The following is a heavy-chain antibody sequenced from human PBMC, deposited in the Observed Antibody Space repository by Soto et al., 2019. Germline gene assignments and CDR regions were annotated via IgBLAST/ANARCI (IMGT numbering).Heavy chain of an antibody. CDR3: ARLIAAAGQDWFDP. CDR2: IYYSGST. J-gene: IGHJ5*02. Sequence: LSLTCTVSGGSVSSGSYYWSWIRQPPGKGLEWIGYIYYSGSTNYNPSLKSRVTISVDTSKNQFSLKLSSVTAADTAVYYCARLIAAAGQDWFDPWGQGTLVTVSS. D-gene: IGHD6-13*01. CDR1: GGSVSSGSYY. V-gene: IGHV4-61*01.